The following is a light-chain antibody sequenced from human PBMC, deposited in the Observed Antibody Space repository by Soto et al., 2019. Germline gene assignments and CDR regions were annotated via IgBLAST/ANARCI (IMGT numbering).Light chain of an antibody. J-gene: IGKJ2*01. CDR1: QNIDSY. CDR2: STS. V-gene: IGKV1-39*01. Sequence: DIQMTQSPSSLSAYIGDRVTITCRASQNIDSYLNWYQQKPGKAPKLLIYSTSILQSGVPSRFSGSGSGTDFTLTISTLQPDDFATDFCQQSYSTPWTFGQGTKLEI. CDR3: QQSYSTPWT.